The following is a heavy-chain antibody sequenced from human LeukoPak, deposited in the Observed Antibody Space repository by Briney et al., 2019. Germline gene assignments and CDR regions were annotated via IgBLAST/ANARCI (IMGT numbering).Heavy chain of an antibody. Sequence: ASVKVSCKASGGTFSSYGISWVRQAPGQGLEWMGWISAYNGNTKYAQKLQGRVTMTTDTSTSTAYMELRSLRSDDTAVYYCARDYCSSTRCYRYFDYWGQGTLVTVSS. J-gene: IGHJ4*02. CDR3: ARDYCSSTRCYRYFDY. CDR1: GGTFSSYG. CDR2: ISAYNGNT. D-gene: IGHD2-2*01. V-gene: IGHV1-18*01.